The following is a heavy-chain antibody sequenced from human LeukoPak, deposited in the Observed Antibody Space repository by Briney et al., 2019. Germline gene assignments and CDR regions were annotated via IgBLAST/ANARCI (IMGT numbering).Heavy chain of an antibody. J-gene: IGHJ3*02. V-gene: IGHV4-34*01. CDR2: TDDDGGVT. CDR1: GGSLRGYY. D-gene: IGHD3-10*01. Sequence: PSETLSLTCVVYGGSLRGYYWSWIRQPPGKGLEWLGETDDDGGVTNFNPSLASRVTISVETSQNQVSLTLTSLTAADTAVYYARMDAFLWFGETEAEAFDTWGQGTMVTVTS. CDR3: RMDAFLWFGETEAEAFDT.